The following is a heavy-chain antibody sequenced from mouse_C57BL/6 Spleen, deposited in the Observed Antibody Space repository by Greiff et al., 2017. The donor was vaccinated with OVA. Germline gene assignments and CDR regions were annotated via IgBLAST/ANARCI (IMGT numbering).Heavy chain of an antibody. Sequence: QVQLQQPGAELVRPGTSVKLSCKASGYTFTSYWMHWVKQRPGQGLEWIGVIDPSDSYTNYNQKFKGKATLTVDTSSSTAYMQLSSLTSEDSAVYYCARPDSSGSWGQGTTLTVSS. D-gene: IGHD3-2*02. CDR2: IDPSDSYT. CDR1: GYTFTSYW. CDR3: ARPDSSGS. V-gene: IGHV1-59*01. J-gene: IGHJ2*01.